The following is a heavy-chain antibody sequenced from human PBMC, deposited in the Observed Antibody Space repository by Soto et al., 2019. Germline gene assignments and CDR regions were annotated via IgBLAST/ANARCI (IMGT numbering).Heavy chain of an antibody. Sequence: SETLSLTCTVSGGSLSTYYWSWVRQHPGKGLEWIGYISYSGSTYYNPSLKSRVTISIDTSKNQFSLKLSSVTAADTAVYYCARAPIEWGQGTLVTVSS. CDR2: ISYSGST. V-gene: IGHV4-59*12. J-gene: IGHJ4*01. CDR1: GGSLSTYY. CDR3: ARAPIE. D-gene: IGHD1-26*01.